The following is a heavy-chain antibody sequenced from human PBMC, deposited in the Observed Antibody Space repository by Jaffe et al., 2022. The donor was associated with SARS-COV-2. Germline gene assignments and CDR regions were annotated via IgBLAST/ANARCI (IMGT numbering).Heavy chain of an antibody. V-gene: IGHV3-48*02. Sequence: EVQLVESGGGLVQPGGSLRLSCAASGFTFSSYRMNWVRQAPGKGLEWVAYISSDTRTIYYADSVRGRFTISRDNARNSLYLQMNSLRDEDTAVYYCARGRDAYNYWGQGTLVTVSS. CDR2: ISSDTRTI. J-gene: IGHJ4*02. CDR3: ARGRDAYNY. D-gene: IGHD2-2*01. CDR1: GFTFSSYR.